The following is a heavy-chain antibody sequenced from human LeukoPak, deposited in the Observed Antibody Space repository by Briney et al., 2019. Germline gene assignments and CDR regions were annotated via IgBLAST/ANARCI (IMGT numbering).Heavy chain of an antibody. CDR2: MNPNSGNT. J-gene: IGHJ6*03. CDR3: ARIGSGWTASYYMDV. V-gene: IGHV1-8*01. Sequence: ASVKVSCKTSGYTFTSYDINWVRQATGQGLEWVGWMNPNSGNTDYAQKFQGRVTMTRNTSISTAYMELSSLRSEDTAVYYCARIGSGWTASYYMDVWGKGTTVTISS. D-gene: IGHD6-19*01. CDR1: GYTFTSYD.